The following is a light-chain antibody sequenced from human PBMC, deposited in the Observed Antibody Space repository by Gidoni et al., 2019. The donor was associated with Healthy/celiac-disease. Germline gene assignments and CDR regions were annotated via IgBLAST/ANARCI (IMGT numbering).Light chain of an antibody. CDR2: WAS. CDR3: QQYYSTPLT. CDR1: QSVLYSSNNKNY. Sequence: DIVMTQSPDSLAVSLVERATINCKSSQSVLYSSNNKNYLAWYQQKPGQPPKLLIYWASTRESGFPDRFRGSGSGTDFTRTISSLQAEDVAVYYCQQYYSTPLTFGGGTKVEIK. J-gene: IGKJ4*01. V-gene: IGKV4-1*01.